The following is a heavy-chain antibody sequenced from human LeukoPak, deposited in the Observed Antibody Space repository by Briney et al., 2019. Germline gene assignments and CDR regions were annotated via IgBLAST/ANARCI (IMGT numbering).Heavy chain of an antibody. CDR2: INHSGST. CDR1: GGSFSGYY. Sequence: SETLSLTCAVYGGSFSGYYWSWIRQPPGKGLEWIGEINHSGSTNYNPSLKSRVTISVDTSKNQFSLKLSSVTAADTAVYYCARSRGRSGYSYGSRLFYFDYWGQGTLVTVSS. D-gene: IGHD5-18*01. CDR3: ARSRGRSGYSYGSRLFYFDY. V-gene: IGHV4-34*01. J-gene: IGHJ4*02.